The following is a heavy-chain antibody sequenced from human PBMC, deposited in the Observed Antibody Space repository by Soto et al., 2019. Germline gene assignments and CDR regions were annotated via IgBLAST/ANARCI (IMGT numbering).Heavy chain of an antibody. CDR3: ARGVFGVVIEYYFDY. CDR1: GGTISSYY. CDR2: IYYSGST. D-gene: IGHD3-3*01. Sequence: SETLSLTCTVSGGTISSYYWSWIRQPPGKGLEWIGYIYYSGSTNYNPSLKSRVTISVDTSKNQFSLKLSSVTAADTAVYYCARGVFGVVIEYYFDYWCQGTLVTVS. V-gene: IGHV4-59*01. J-gene: IGHJ4*02.